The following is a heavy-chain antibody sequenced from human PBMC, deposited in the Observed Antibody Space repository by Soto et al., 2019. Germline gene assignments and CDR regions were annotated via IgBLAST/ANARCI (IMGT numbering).Heavy chain of an antibody. J-gene: IGHJ4*02. CDR2: INHSGST. Sequence: QVQLQQWGAGLLKPSETLSLTCADYGGSFSGYYWSWIRQPPGKGLEWIGEINHSGSTNYNPSLKSRVTISVDTSKNQFSLKLSSVTAADTAVYYCARGRKVRGVRPFDYWGQGTLVTVSS. CDR1: GGSFSGYY. D-gene: IGHD3-10*01. CDR3: ARGRKVRGVRPFDY. V-gene: IGHV4-34*01.